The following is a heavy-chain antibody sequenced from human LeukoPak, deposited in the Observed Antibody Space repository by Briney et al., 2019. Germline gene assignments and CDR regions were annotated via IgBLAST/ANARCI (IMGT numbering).Heavy chain of an antibody. Sequence: GGSLRLSCAASGFTVSSNYVSWVRQAPGKGLEWVSVIYSGGSTYYADSVKGRFTISRDNSKNTLYLQMNSLRAEDTAVYYCARHAAAGLFDYWGQGTLVTVSS. D-gene: IGHD6-13*01. CDR1: GFTVSSNY. V-gene: IGHV3-53*01. CDR3: ARHAAAGLFDY. J-gene: IGHJ4*02. CDR2: IYSGGST.